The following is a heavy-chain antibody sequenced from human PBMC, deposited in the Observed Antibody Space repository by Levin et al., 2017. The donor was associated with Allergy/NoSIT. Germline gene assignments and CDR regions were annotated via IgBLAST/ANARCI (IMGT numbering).Heavy chain of an antibody. D-gene: IGHD3-22*01. J-gene: IGHJ5*02. CDR1: GGSISSGSYY. V-gene: IGHV4-61*02. CDR2: IYTSGTT. CDR3: ARDWTGDSSGYYYRWFDP. Sequence: SETLSLTCTVSGGSISSGSYYWSWIRQPAGKGLEWIGRIYTSGTTNYNPSLKSRVTISVDTSKNQFSLKLTSVTAADTAVYYCARDWTGDSSGYYYRWFDPWGQGTLVTVSS.